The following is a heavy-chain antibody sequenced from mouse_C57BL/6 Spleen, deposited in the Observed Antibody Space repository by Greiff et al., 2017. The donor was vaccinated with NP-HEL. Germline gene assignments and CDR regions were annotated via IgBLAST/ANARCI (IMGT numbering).Heavy chain of an antibody. CDR2: INPSNGGT. J-gene: IGHJ1*03. D-gene: IGHD1-3*01. CDR1: GYTFTSYW. V-gene: IGHV1-53*01. Sequence: QVQLQQSGTELVKPGASVKLSCKASGYTFTSYWMHWVKQRPGQGLEWIGNINPSNGGTNYNEKFKSKATLTVDKSSSTAYMQLSSLTSEDSAVYYCARTGITHWYFDVWGTGTTVTVSS. CDR3: ARTGITHWYFDV.